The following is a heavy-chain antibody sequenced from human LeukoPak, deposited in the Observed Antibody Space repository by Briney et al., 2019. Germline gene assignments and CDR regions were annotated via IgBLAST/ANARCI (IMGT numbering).Heavy chain of an antibody. CDR3: AKALAAMVVNRYYFDY. CDR1: GFTFDDYV. CDR2: ITWNSDTI. Sequence: PGGSLRLSCAASGFTFDDYVMHWVRQAPGKGLEWVSGITWNSDTIAYADSVKGRFTISRDNAKNSLYLQMNSLRADDTALYYCAKALAAMVVNRYYFDYWGKGTLVTVSS. V-gene: IGHV3-9*01. D-gene: IGHD5-18*01. J-gene: IGHJ4*02.